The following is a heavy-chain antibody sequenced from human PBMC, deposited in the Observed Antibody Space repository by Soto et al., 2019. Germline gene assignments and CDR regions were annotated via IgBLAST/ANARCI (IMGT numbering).Heavy chain of an antibody. J-gene: IGHJ4*02. CDR2: ISGTGSNT. CDR1: GFTFGSYA. D-gene: IGHD2-8*02. CDR3: AKSGTGSATYHYLDY. Sequence: PGGSLRLSCAASGFTFGSYAMSWVRQSPEKGLEWVSTISGTGSNTYYADSVKGQFTISRDNSKNTLNLQLNSLRAEDTAVYYCAKSGTGSATYHYLDYWGQGTLVTVSS. V-gene: IGHV3-23*01.